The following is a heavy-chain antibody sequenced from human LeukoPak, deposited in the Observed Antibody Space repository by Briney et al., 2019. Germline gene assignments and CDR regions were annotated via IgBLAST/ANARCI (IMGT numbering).Heavy chain of an antibody. V-gene: IGHV4-4*07. CDR1: GGSISSYY. CDR3: ARTPLYCSSTSCYKFDP. CDR2: IYTSGST. Sequence: SETLSLTCTVSGGSISSYYWSWIRQPAGKGLEWIGRIYTSGSTNYNPSLKSRVTMSVDTSKNQLSLKLSSVTAADTAVYYCARTPLYCSSTSCYKFDPWGQGTLVTVSS. J-gene: IGHJ5*02. D-gene: IGHD2-2*02.